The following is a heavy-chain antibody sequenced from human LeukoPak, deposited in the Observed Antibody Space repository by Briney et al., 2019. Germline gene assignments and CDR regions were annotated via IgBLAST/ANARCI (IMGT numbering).Heavy chain of an antibody. CDR3: ARDQWELLASLWYFDL. V-gene: IGHV4-4*07. CDR1: GGSFSGYY. Sequence: PSETLSLTCAVYGGSFSGYYWSWIRQPAGKGLEWIGRIYTSGSTNYNPSLKSRVTISVDTSKNQFSLKLSSVTAADTVVYYCARDQWELLASLWYFDLWGRGTLVTVSS. D-gene: IGHD1-26*01. CDR2: IYTSGST. J-gene: IGHJ2*01.